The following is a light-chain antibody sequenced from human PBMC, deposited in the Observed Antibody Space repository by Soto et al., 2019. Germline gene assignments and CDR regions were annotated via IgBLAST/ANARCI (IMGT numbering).Light chain of an antibody. CDR2: DAS. J-gene: IGKJ1*01. V-gene: IGKV3-15*01. Sequence: EIVMTQSPATLSVSPGERATLSCRATQSVSSSLAWYQQKPGQAPSLLIYDASTRATGVPARFSGSGSGTEFTLTISSLQSEDFAVYYCQQYNNWPLAFGQGTKVEIK. CDR1: QSVSSS. CDR3: QQYNNWPLA.